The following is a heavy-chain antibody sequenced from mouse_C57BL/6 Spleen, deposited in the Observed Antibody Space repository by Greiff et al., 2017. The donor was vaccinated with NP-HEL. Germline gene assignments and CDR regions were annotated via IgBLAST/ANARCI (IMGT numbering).Heavy chain of an antibody. J-gene: IGHJ4*01. CDR1: GYTFTSYW. CDR3: ARLPGYYGSSYGYAMDY. D-gene: IGHD1-1*01. CDR2: IHPNSGST. Sequence: QVQLQQPGAELVKPGASVKLSCKASGYTFTSYWMHWVKQRPGQGLEWIGMIHPNSGSTNYNEKFKSKATLTVDKSSSTAYMQLSSLTSEDSAVYYCARLPGYYGSSYGYAMDYWGQGTSVTVSS. V-gene: IGHV1-64*01.